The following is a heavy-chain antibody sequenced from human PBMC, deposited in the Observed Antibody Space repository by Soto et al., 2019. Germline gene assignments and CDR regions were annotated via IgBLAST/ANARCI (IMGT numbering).Heavy chain of an antibody. CDR3: AKVLGYCTSSSCSRDHYYHYGMDV. D-gene: IGHD2-2*01. Sequence: GGSLRLSCAASGSTFSSYGIHWVRQAPGKGLEWVALISYDGGNKYYADSVKGRFTISRENSKNTLYLQMNSLRAEDSAVYYCAKVLGYCTSSSCSRDHYYHYGMDVPGQAATVTVSS. V-gene: IGHV3-30*18. CDR1: GSTFSSYG. CDR2: ISYDGGNK. J-gene: IGHJ6*02.